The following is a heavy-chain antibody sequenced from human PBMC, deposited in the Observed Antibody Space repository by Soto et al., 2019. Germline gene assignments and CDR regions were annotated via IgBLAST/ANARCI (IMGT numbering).Heavy chain of an antibody. CDR1: GGSISSSNW. CDR3: ARLNGYCVSTSCHGYYGMDV. Sequence: SETLSLTCAVSGGSISSSNWWSWVRQPPGKGLELIGEIYHSGSTNYNPSLKSRVTISVDKSKNQFSLKLSSLTAADTAVYYCARLNGYCVSTSCHGYYGMDVWGQGTTVTVSS. D-gene: IGHD2-2*03. J-gene: IGHJ6*02. CDR2: IYHSGST. V-gene: IGHV4-4*02.